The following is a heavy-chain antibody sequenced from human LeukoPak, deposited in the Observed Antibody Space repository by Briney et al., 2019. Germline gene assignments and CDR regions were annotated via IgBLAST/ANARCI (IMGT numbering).Heavy chain of an antibody. CDR2: IYYSGSA. D-gene: IGHD3-10*01. Sequence: NPSETLSLTCTVPGGSASSGSYYWSWIQQPPGKGLEWIGYIYYSGSAKYNPSLKSRVTISVDTSKNQFSLKLTSVTAADTAVYYCARGFGDWGLSWFDPWGQGTLVTVSS. CDR3: ARGFGDWGLSWFDP. CDR1: GGSASSGSYY. V-gene: IGHV4-61*01. J-gene: IGHJ5*02.